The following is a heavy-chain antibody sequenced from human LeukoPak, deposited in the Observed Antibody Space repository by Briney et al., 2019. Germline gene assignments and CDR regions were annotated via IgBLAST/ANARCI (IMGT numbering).Heavy chain of an antibody. Sequence: GGSLRLSCAASGFTFSSYAMSWVRQAPGKGLEWVSAISGSGGSTYYADSVKGRFTISRDNSKNTLYLQMNSLRAEDTAVYYCAKDLAEQQLVDWFDPWGQGTLVTVPS. CDR1: GFTFSSYA. CDR3: AKDLAEQQLVDWFDP. V-gene: IGHV3-23*01. D-gene: IGHD6-13*01. J-gene: IGHJ5*02. CDR2: ISGSGGST.